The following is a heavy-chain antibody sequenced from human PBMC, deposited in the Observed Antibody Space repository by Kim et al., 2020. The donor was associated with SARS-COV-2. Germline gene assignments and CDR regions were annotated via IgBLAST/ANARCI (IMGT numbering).Heavy chain of an antibody. V-gene: IGHV3-74*03. CDR1: GFTFSSYW. CDR3: VREGSSTYDY. CDR2: INTDGSTT. D-gene: IGHD2-2*01. Sequence: GGSLRLSCAVSGFTFSSYWMHWVRQAPGTGLLWVSRINTDGSTTKYADSVRGRFTISRDNAKNTVYLQMNSLRAEDTAVYYCVREGSSTYDYWGQGTLVT. J-gene: IGHJ4*02.